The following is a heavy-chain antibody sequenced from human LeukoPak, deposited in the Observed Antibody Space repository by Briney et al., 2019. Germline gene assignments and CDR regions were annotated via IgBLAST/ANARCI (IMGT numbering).Heavy chain of an antibody. V-gene: IGHV3-11*04. J-gene: IGHJ6*03. CDR1: GFTFSDYY. Sequence: GGSLRLSCAASGFTFSDYYMSWIRQAPGKGLERVSYISSSGSTIYYADSVKGRFTISRDNAKNSLYLQMNSLRAEDTAVYYCARDSPYCTNGVCYTGRDYYYYMDVWGKGTTVTVSS. CDR3: ARDSPYCTNGVCYTGRDYYYYMDV. CDR2: ISSSGSTI. D-gene: IGHD2-8*01.